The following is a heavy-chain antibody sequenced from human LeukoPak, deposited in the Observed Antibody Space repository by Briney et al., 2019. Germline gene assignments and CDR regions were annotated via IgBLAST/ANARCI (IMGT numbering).Heavy chain of an antibody. D-gene: IGHD1-7*01. V-gene: IGHV3-66*01. CDR3: ARASNWNYDY. CDR1: GFTVSSNY. Sequence: GGSLRLSCAASGFTVSSNYMSWVRQAPGKGLEWVSVIYSGGSTYYADSVKGRFTVSRDNSKNTLYLQMNSLRAEDTAVYYCARASNWNYDYWGQGTLVTVSS. CDR2: IYSGGST. J-gene: IGHJ4*02.